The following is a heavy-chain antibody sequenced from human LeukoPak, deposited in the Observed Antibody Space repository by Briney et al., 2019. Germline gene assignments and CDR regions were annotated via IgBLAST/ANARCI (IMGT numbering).Heavy chain of an antibody. J-gene: IGHJ4*02. CDR3: AKAGRPGSKYCFDY. V-gene: IGHV3-23*01. D-gene: IGHD6-13*01. CDR1: GFTFSSYA. Sequence: GGSLRLSCAASGFTFSSYAMSWVRQAPGKGLEWVSGISGIGGSTYYGESVKGRFTISRDNSKNTLYLQVNSLRAEDTAVYYCAKAGRPGSKYCFDYWGQGTLVTVPS. CDR2: ISGIGGST.